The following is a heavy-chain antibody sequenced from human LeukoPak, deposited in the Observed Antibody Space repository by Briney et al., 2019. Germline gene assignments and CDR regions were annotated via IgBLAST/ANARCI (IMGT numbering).Heavy chain of an antibody. CDR2: IITIFGTA. Sequence: SVKVSCKASGGTFSSYAISWVRQAPGQGLEWVGRIITIFGTANYAQKFQGRVTITADKSTSTAYMELSSLRSEDTAVYYCARGRSGVDRPAFDYWGQGTLVTVSS. J-gene: IGHJ4*02. V-gene: IGHV1-69*06. D-gene: IGHD1-26*01. CDR1: GGTFSSYA. CDR3: ARGRSGVDRPAFDY.